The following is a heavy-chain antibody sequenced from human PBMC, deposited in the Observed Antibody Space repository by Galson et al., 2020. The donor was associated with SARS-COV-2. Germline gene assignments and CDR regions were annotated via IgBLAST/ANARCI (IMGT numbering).Heavy chain of an antibody. Sequence: SETLSLTCAISGDRVSSNTAAWHWVRQSPSRGLEWLGRTYYRSKWYYDYAPSVKSRLTIHPDTSKNQFSLQLNSVTPGDTAVYYCARDYKNSWRALYHYNAMDVWGQGTTVIVSS. CDR3: ARDYKNSWRALYHYNAMDV. CDR1: GDRVSSNTAA. CDR2: TYYRSKWYY. V-gene: IGHV6-1*01. D-gene: IGHD3-10*01. J-gene: IGHJ6*02.